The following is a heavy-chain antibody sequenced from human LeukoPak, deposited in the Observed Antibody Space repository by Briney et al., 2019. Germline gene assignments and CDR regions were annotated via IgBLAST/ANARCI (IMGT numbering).Heavy chain of an antibody. J-gene: IGHJ3*02. CDR3: ARAVTTFAFDI. CDR2: IYSGGST. D-gene: IGHD4-17*01. CDR1: GLTVSSNY. V-gene: IGHV3-53*01. Sequence: GGSLRLSCAASGLTVSSNYMSWVRQAPGKGLEWVSVIYSGGSTYYADSVKGRFTISRDNSKNTLYLQMNSLRAEDTAVYYCARAVTTFAFDIWGQGTMVTVSS.